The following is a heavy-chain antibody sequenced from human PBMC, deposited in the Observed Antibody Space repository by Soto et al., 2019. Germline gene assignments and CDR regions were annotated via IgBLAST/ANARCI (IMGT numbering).Heavy chain of an antibody. Sequence: QVQLQESGPGLLEPSETLSLTCTVYGASISSYFWTCIRQPAGKVLDWIGRISTSGTTNYNPSLKIRVTMSVDTSKNHCSLNLSSVTAADTAVYYCAREACQDSWFDPWGQGPLVTVSS. V-gene: IGHV4-4*07. CDR3: AREACQDSWFDP. CDR2: ISTSGTT. CDR1: GASISSYF. J-gene: IGHJ5*02. D-gene: IGHD4-4*01.